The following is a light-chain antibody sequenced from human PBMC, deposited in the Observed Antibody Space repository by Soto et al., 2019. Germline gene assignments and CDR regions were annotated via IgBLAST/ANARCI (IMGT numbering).Light chain of an antibody. CDR1: SSNIGSHY. J-gene: IGLJ2*01. V-gene: IGLV1-47*01. Sequence: QSALTQPPSASGTPGQRVTISCSGSSSNIGSHYVYWYQHFPGTAPKLLIYRNNQRPSGVPDRFSGSKSGTSASLAISGLRSEDEADYYCAAWDNDLSGLFGGGTKLTVL. CDR2: RNN. CDR3: AAWDNDLSGL.